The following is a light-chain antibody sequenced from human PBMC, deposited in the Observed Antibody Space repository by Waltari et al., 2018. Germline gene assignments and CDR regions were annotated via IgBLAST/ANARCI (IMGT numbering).Light chain of an antibody. V-gene: IGLV2-8*01. Sequence: QSALTQPPSASGSPGQSVTISCTGTSSDVGRYNYVSWYQQHPGKAPKLLVYEVSKRPSVVPDRFSGSKSGNTASLTVSGLQAEDEADYYCSSYAGSNNLVFGGGTKLTVL. J-gene: IGLJ2*01. CDR3: SSYAGSNNLV. CDR1: SSDVGRYNY. CDR2: EVS.